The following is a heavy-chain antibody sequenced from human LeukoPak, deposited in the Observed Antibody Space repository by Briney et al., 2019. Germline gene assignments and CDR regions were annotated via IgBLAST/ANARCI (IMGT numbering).Heavy chain of an antibody. D-gene: IGHD2-8*01. CDR1: GYAVSSGY. J-gene: IGHJ4*02. CDR2: IKQDGSEK. CDR3: ARGSNVNPDY. V-gene: IGHV3-7*04. Sequence: ETLSLTCSVSGYAVSSGYFWGWIRQPPGKGLEWVANIKQDGSEKYYVDSVKGRFTISRDNAKNSLYLQMNSLRAEDTAVYYCARGSNVNPDYWGQGTLVTVSS.